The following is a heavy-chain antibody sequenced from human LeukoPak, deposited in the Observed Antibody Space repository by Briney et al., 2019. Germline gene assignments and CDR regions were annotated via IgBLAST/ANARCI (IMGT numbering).Heavy chain of an antibody. V-gene: IGHV4-34*01. CDR2: INHSGST. CDR3: ARAYSYGYRYYYYMDV. D-gene: IGHD5-18*01. CDR1: GESVSGGC. J-gene: IGHJ6*03. Sequence: SPTRSLTCAVYGESVSGGCCSCISQHPRNGLEWLGEINHSGSTNYNPSLKSRVTISVDTSKNQFSLKLTSVTAADTAVYYCARAYSYGYRYYYYMDVWGKGPTVNVS.